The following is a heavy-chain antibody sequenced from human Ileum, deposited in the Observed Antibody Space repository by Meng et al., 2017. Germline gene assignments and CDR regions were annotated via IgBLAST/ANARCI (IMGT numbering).Heavy chain of an antibody. Sequence: VQPVQSGSELKKTGASVKVSCKASRYTFTNFDINWVRQAPGQGLEWMGWINTNTGNPTYAQGFTGRFVFSLDTSVNTAHLQISTLTAEDTAVYYCATSGGGFDYWGQGALVTVSS. CDR1: RYTFTNFD. V-gene: IGHV7-4-1*02. D-gene: IGHD1-26*01. J-gene: IGHJ4*02. CDR2: INTNTGNP. CDR3: ATSGGGFDY.